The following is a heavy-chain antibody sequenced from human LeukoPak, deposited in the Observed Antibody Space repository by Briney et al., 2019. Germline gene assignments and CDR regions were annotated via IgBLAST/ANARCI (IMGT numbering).Heavy chain of an antibody. D-gene: IGHD3-10*01. CDR2: ISYGSSTI. CDR3: ARSPFLRGVITHFNA. V-gene: IGHV3-48*02. J-gene: IGHJ4*01. CDR1: GFTFKTYS. Sequence: GGSLRLSCAASGFTFKTYSMNWVRQAPGKGLEWISYISYGSSTIYYADPVKGRFTISRDDARNSLDLQLSNLRDGDTAAYYCARSPFLRGVITHFNAWGHGALVTVSS.